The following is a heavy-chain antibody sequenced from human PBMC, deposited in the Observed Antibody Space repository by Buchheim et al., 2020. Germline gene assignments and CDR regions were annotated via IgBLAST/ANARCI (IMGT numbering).Heavy chain of an antibody. V-gene: IGHV4-39*01. D-gene: IGHD3-10*01. Sequence: QLQLQESGPGLVKPSETLSLTCTVPGGSISSSSYYWGWIRQPPGKGLEWIGSIYYSGSTYYNPSLKSRVTISVDTSKNQFSLKLSSVTAADTAVYYCARAVGYYGSGGSYYFDYWGQGTL. CDR2: IYYSGST. J-gene: IGHJ4*02. CDR1: GGSISSSSYY. CDR3: ARAVGYYGSGGSYYFDY.